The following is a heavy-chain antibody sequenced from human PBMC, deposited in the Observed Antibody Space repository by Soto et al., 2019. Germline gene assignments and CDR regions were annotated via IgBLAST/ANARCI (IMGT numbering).Heavy chain of an antibody. CDR3: AATLAARPVDYYSGMDV. Sequence: QVQLVQSGAEVKKPGSSVKVSCKASGGTFSSYAISWVRQAPGQGLEWMGGIIPIFGTANYAQKFQGRVTITADESTSTAYMELSSLRSEDTAVYFCAATLAARPVDYYSGMDVWGQGTTVIVSS. J-gene: IGHJ6*02. V-gene: IGHV1-69*12. CDR1: GGTFSSYA. D-gene: IGHD6-6*01. CDR2: IIPIFGTA.